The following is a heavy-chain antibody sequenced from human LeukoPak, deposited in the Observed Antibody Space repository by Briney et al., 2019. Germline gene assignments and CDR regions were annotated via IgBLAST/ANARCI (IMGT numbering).Heavy chain of an antibody. CDR1: GGSISSYY. D-gene: IGHD3/OR15-3a*01. CDR3: ARRTGYYDGFDY. V-gene: IGHV4-59*01. Sequence: PSETLSLTCTVSGGSISSYYWSWIRQPPGKGLEWIGYIYYSGSPNYNPSLKSRVTISVDTSKNQFSLKLSSVTGADTAVYYCARRTGYYDGFDYWGQGTLVTVSS. CDR2: IYYSGSP. J-gene: IGHJ4*02.